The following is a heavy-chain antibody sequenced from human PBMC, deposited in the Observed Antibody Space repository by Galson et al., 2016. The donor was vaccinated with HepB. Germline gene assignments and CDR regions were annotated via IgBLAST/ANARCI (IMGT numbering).Heavy chain of an antibody. V-gene: IGHV3-7*01. D-gene: IGHD3-22*01. Sequence: SLRLSCADSGFTFTDHYIDWVRQAPGKGLEWAANIKHDGSETWYVESMRCRFTISRDNAKNSLYLQMNSLRVEDTAVYYCARAGDRSGYFQLRWFDPWGQGILVTVSS. CDR1: GFTFTDHY. J-gene: IGHJ5*02. CDR2: IKHDGSET. CDR3: ARAGDRSGYFQLRWFDP.